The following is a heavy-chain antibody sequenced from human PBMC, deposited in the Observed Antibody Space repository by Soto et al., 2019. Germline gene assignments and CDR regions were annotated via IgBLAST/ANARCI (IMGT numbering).Heavy chain of an antibody. CDR3: ARATVLLWFGELLYSWFDP. D-gene: IGHD3-10*01. Sequence: ASVKVSCKASGYTFTSYGISWVRQAPGQGLEWMGWISAYNGNTNYAQKLQGRVTMTTDTSTSTAYMELRSLRSDDTAVYYCARATVLLWFGELLYSWFDPWGQGTLVTVSS. CDR2: ISAYNGNT. J-gene: IGHJ5*02. CDR1: GYTFTSYG. V-gene: IGHV1-18*01.